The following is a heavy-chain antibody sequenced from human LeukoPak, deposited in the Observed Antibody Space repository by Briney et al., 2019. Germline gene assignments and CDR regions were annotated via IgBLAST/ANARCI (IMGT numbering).Heavy chain of an antibody. CDR1: GFTPSKYW. Sequence: GGSLRLSCEATGFTPSKYWMRCVRQAPGKGPARVANIKKDGSKKKFVESVKGRFTISRDKPKNSLYLEMNSQRAEDTAVYFCARSRTSPGVVIMGAFDIWGQGTLVTVSS. V-gene: IGHV3-7*01. CDR3: ARSRTSPGVVIMGAFDI. D-gene: IGHD3-3*01. J-gene: IGHJ3*02. CDR2: IKKDGSKK.